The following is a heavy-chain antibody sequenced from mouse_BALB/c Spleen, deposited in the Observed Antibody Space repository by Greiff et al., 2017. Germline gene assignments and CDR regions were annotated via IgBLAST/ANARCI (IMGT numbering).Heavy chain of an antibody. V-gene: IGHV1-87*01. D-gene: IGHD1-1*01. J-gene: IGHJ4*01. CDR2: IYPGDGDT. Sequence: QVQLKESGAELARPGASVKLSCKASGYTFTSYWMQWVKQRPGQGLEWIGAIYPGDGDTRYTQKFKGKATLTADKSSSTAYMQLSSLASEDSAVYYCARGELRYAMDYWGQGTSVTVSS. CDR1: GYTFTSYW. CDR3: ARGELRYAMDY.